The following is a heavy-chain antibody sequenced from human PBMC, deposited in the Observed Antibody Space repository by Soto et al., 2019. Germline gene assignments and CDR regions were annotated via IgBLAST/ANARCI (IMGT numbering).Heavy chain of an antibody. J-gene: IGHJ5*02. CDR1: GYSFTSYW. CDR3: ARSRGYCSGGSCYSGWFDP. V-gene: IGHV5-51*01. CDR2: IYPGDSDT. Sequence: GESLKISCNGSGYSFTSYWIGWVRQMPGKGLEWMGIIYPGDSDTRYSPSFQGQVTISADKSISTAYLQWSSLKASDTAMYYCARSRGYCSGGSCYSGWFDPWGQGTLVTVSS. D-gene: IGHD2-15*01.